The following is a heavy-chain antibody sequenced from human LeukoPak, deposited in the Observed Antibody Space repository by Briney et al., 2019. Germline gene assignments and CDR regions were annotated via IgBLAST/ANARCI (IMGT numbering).Heavy chain of an antibody. CDR2: INHSGST. V-gene: IGHV4-34*01. CDR3: ARDYYDFWSGYYTGPRNNWLDP. D-gene: IGHD3-3*01. CDR1: GGSLSGYY. Sequence: PSETLSLTCAVYGGSLSGYYWSWIRQPPGKGLEWIGEINHSGSTNYNPSLKCRITISVDTSKNQISLNLSSVTAADTAVYCFARDYYDFWSGYYTGPRNNWLDPWGQGTLVTVSS. J-gene: IGHJ5*02.